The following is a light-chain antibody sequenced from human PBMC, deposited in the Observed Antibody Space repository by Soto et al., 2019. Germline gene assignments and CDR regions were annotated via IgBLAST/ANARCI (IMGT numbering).Light chain of an antibody. J-gene: IGKJ5*01. CDR3: QQRSNWPVT. CDR1: QSVNGY. CDR2: GTS. V-gene: IGKV3-11*01. Sequence: EILLTQSPATLSLSPGERATLSCRASQSVNGYLAWYQQKPGLAPRLLIYGTSNRATAIPARFSGSGSGTDFTLTISSLEPEDFAIYYCQQRSNWPVTFSQGTRLEIK.